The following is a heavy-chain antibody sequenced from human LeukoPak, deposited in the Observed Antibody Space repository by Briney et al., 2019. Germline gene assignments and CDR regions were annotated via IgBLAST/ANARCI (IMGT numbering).Heavy chain of an antibody. Sequence: SETLSLTCAVYGGSFSGYYWSWLRQPPGKGLEWIGEINHSGSTNYNPSLKSRVTISVDTSKNQFSLKLSSVTAADTAVYYCARRYVWGSYRLIYFDYWGQGTLVTVSS. V-gene: IGHV4-34*01. CDR3: ARRYVWGSYRLIYFDY. CDR1: GGSFSGYY. CDR2: INHSGST. J-gene: IGHJ4*02. D-gene: IGHD3-16*02.